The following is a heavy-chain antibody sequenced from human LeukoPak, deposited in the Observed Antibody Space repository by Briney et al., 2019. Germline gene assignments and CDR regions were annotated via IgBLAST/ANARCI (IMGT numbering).Heavy chain of an antibody. CDR2: IYYSGST. D-gene: IGHD6-13*01. Sequence: SETLSLTCTVSGGSISSSSYYWGWIRQPPGKGLEWIRSIYYSGSTYYNPSLKSRVTISVDTSKNQFSLKLSSVTAADTAVYYCARLGSSSWFDYWGQGTLMTVSS. V-gene: IGHV4-39*01. J-gene: IGHJ4*02. CDR1: GGSISSSSYY. CDR3: ARLGSSSWFDY.